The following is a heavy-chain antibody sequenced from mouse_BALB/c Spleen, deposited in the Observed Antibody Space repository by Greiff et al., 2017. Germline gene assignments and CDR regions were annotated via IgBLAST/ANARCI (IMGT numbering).Heavy chain of an antibody. Sequence: DVQLQESGPGLVKPSQSLSLTCSVSGYSITSGYFWNWIRQFPGNILEWMGYISYDGSNNYNPSLKNRISITRDTSKNQFFLKLNSVTTEDTATYYCARDRVYYGYDEFAYWGQGTLVTVSA. CDR3: ARDRVYYGYDEFAY. J-gene: IGHJ3*01. CDR2: ISYDGSN. V-gene: IGHV3-6*02. D-gene: IGHD2-2*01. CDR1: GYSITSGYF.